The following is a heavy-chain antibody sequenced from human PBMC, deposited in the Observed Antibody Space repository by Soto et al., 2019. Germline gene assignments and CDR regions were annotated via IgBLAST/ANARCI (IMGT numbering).Heavy chain of an antibody. CDR1: GFTFSSYG. D-gene: IGHD1-1*01. CDR2: ISYDGSNK. CDR3: AKDGTATTNAFDI. V-gene: IGHV3-30*18. J-gene: IGHJ3*02. Sequence: VQLVESGGGVVQPGRSLRLSCAASGFTFSSYGMHWVRQAPGKGLEWVAVISYDGSNKYYADSVKGRFTISRDNSKNTLYLQMNSLRAEDTAVYYCAKDGTATTNAFDIWGQGTMVTVSS.